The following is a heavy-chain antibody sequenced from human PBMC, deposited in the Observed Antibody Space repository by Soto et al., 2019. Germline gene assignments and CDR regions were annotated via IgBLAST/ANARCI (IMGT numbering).Heavy chain of an antibody. V-gene: IGHV3-66*01. CDR1: GITVSSNY. J-gene: IGHJ4*02. CDR2: IYSGGST. Sequence: EVQLVESGGGLVQPGGSLRLSCAASGITVSSNYMSWVRQAPGKGLEWVSVIYSGGSTYYADSVKGRFTISRDNSKNTLYLQMNSLRAEDTAVYYCARDFYYYGSGTMVVDFDYWGKGTLVTVSS. D-gene: IGHD3-10*01. CDR3: ARDFYYYGSGTMVVDFDY.